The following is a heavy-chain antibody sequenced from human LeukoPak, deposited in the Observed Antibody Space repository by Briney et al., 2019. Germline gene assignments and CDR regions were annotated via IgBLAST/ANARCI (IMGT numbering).Heavy chain of an antibody. J-gene: IGHJ3*02. Sequence: GGSLRLSCAASGFTFSNYWMSWVRQAPGKGLEWVANIKQDGSETYYVDSVKGRFTISRDNSRNTLYLQMNSLRAEDTAVYYCARDLGGSGFGGAFDIWGQGTMVTVSS. V-gene: IGHV3-7*03. CDR3: ARDLGGSGFGGAFDI. D-gene: IGHD3-10*01. CDR1: GFTFSNYW. CDR2: IKQDGSET.